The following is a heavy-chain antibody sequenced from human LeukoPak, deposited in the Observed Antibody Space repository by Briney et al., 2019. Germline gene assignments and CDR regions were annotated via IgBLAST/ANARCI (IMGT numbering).Heavy chain of an antibody. V-gene: IGHV3-21*01. CDR2: ITSGGDYM. CDR3: ARVSIFGVVIANDY. J-gene: IGHJ4*02. Sequence: GGSLRLSCAASGFTFGGYTMSWVRQAPGKGLQWVSTITSGGDYMYYADPVKGRFTISRDDIKNSLYLHMNSLRAEDTAVYYCARVSIFGVVIANDYWGQGTVVTVSS. CDR1: GFTFGGYT. D-gene: IGHD3-16*02.